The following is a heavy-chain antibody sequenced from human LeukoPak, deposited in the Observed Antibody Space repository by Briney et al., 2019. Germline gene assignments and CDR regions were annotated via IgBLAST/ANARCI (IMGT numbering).Heavy chain of an antibody. CDR1: GFTFRDSY. D-gene: IGHD3-10*01. CDR3: ARTLNSGTKDY. Sequence: PGGSLRLSCAASGFTFRDSYMSRLRQAPGKGLEWVSHISGSSTSIYYAHSVKGRFTISRDNAKNSLYLQMNSLRAEDTAVYYCARTLNSGTKDYWGQGTLVTVSS. J-gene: IGHJ4*02. V-gene: IGHV3-11*01. CDR2: ISGSSTSI.